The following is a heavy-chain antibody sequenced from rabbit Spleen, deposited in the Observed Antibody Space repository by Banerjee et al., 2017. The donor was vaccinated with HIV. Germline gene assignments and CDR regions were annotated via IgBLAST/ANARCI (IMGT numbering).Heavy chain of an antibody. V-gene: IGHV1S45*01. D-gene: IGHD5-1*01. Sequence: QEQVVESGGGLVKPEGSLTLTCKASGVSFSDKDVMCWVRQAPGKGLEWIACINIVTGKTVYASWAKGRFTISKTSSTTVTLQMTSLAVADTATYFCARAGEGGDGYLNLWGPGTLVTVS. CDR3: ARAGEGGDGYLNL. J-gene: IGHJ4*01. CDR1: GVSFSDKDV. CDR2: INIVTGKT.